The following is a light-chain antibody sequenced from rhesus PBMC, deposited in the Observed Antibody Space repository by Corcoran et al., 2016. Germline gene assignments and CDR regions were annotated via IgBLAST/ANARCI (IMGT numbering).Light chain of an antibody. CDR3: QQHNSNPRT. J-gene: IGKJ1*01. V-gene: IGKV1-33*02. Sequence: DIQMTQSPSSLSASVGDRVTITCQASQGISNWLAWYQQKPGKAPKLLIYAASSLQSGVPSRFSGSGSGTEFTLTISSLPPEDFATYSVQQHNSNPRTFGQGTKVEIK. CDR2: AAS. CDR1: QGISNW.